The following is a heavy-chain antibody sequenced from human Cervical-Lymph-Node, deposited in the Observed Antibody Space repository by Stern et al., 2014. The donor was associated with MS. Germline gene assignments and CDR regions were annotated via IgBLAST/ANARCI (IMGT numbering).Heavy chain of an antibody. V-gene: IGHV4-4*02. J-gene: IGHJ4*02. D-gene: IGHD2-15*01. CDR3: ARQGSWYSIDY. Sequence: QVQLGQSGPGLVKTSGTLSLTCAVSGGSISSSNWWSWVRRHPGKGLEWIGEIFQRGTTNYNPSLKSRVTISVDTSKNQFSLKLSSVTAADTAVYYCARQGSWYSIDYWGQGTLVTVSS. CDR1: GGSISSSNW. CDR2: IFQRGTT.